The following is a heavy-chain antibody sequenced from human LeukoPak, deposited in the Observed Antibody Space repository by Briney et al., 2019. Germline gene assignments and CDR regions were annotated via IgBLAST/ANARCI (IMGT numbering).Heavy chain of an antibody. D-gene: IGHD3-10*01. J-gene: IGHJ4*02. CDR3: ARVGLPRVLVRELDY. CDR1: GYSFTSYW. V-gene: IGHV5-51*01. Sequence: GESLKISCKGSGYSFTSYWIGWVRQMPGKGLEWMGIIYPGDSDTRYSPSFQGQVTISADKSISTAYLQWSSLKASDTAMHYCARVGLPRVLVRELDYWGQGTLVTVSS. CDR2: IYPGDSDT.